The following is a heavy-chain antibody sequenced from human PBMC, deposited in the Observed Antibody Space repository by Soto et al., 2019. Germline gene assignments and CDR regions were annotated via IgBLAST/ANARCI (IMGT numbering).Heavy chain of an antibody. V-gene: IGHV3-30*03. CDR3: ATDSGYSGYDVYDYYYGMDV. CDR2: TSYDGSNK. D-gene: IGHD5-12*01. Sequence: QLVESGGGVVQPGRSLRLSCAASGFTFSLYGMHWVRQAPGKGLEWVAVTSYDGSNKYYADSVKGRFTISRDNSKNTLYLQMNSLRAEDTAVYYCATDSGYSGYDVYDYYYGMDVWGQGTTVTVSS. J-gene: IGHJ6*02. CDR1: GFTFSLYG.